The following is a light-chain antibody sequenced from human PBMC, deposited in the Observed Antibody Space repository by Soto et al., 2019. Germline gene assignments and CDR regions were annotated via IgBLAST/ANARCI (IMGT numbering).Light chain of an antibody. Sequence: EIVMTQSPATLSVSPGERATLSCRASQSVSSSLAWYQQKPGQAPRLLIYGASTSATGIPARFSGSGSGTEFTLTISSLQSEDFAVYYCQQYNNWWTFGLGTKVEVK. CDR1: QSVSSS. CDR3: QQYNNWWT. CDR2: GAS. J-gene: IGKJ1*01. V-gene: IGKV3-15*01.